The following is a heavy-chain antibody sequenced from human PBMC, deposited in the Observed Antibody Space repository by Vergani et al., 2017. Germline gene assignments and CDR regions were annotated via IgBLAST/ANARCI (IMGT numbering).Heavy chain of an antibody. Sequence: EVQLQESGGGLVKPGGSLRVFCAASGFSFSTYSINWVRQAPGKGLEWVSSISARSNYIYYADSLKGRFTISRDNSKNSVYLQMNSLRAEDTAIYYCARKKYYDSKDYYQVEPFDYWGQGTLVTVSS. D-gene: IGHD3-22*01. V-gene: IGHV3-21*06. J-gene: IGHJ4*02. CDR3: ARKKYYDSKDYYQVEPFDY. CDR1: GFSFSTYS. CDR2: ISARSNYI.